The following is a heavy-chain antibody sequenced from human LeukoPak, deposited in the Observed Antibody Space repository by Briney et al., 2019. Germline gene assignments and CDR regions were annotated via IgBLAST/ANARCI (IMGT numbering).Heavy chain of an antibody. J-gene: IGHJ4*02. V-gene: IGHV3-53*01. Sequence: GGSLRLSCAASDFSVSTNYMNWVRQSPGKGLEWVSVILSSGTTYYADSVRGRFTISRDNSKNTLHLQMNSLKAEDTAVYYCVRCSYSSGWYRSWGQGTLVIVSS. CDR3: VRCSYSSGWYRS. CDR1: DFSVSTNY. CDR2: ILSSGTT. D-gene: IGHD6-19*01.